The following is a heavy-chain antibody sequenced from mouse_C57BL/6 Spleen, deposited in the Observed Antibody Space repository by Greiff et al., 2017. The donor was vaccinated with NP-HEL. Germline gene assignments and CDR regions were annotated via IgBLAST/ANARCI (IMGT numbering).Heavy chain of an antibody. J-gene: IGHJ4*01. V-gene: IGHV5-6*01. CDR1: GFTFTSYG. CDR3: ARTSRAMDY. CDR2: ISTCGSYI. Sequence: VQRVEPGGDFVKPGGSLKLSCAASGFTFTSYGMSWVRQTPEKRLAWFATISTCGSYIFYPASVKGRFTISRDNIKNTLYLQMSSLKAEDTAMYYSARTSRAMDYWGQGTSVTVSS.